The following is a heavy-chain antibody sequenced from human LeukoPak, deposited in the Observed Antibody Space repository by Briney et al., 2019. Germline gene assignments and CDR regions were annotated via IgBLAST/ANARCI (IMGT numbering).Heavy chain of an antibody. CDR3: ARDELGYCSSGGSCSYFDY. J-gene: IGHJ4*02. CDR1: GYSISSGYY. D-gene: IGHD2-15*01. Sequence: PSETLSLTCTVSGYSISSGYYWGWIRQPPGKGLERIGSIYHSGTTYYNPSLESRVTISVDTSKNQLSLKLSSVTAADTAIYYCARDELGYCSSGGSCSYFDYWGQGILVTVSS. V-gene: IGHV4-38-2*02. CDR2: IYHSGTT.